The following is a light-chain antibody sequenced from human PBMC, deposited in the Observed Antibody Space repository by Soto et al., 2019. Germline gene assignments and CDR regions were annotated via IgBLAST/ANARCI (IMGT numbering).Light chain of an antibody. V-gene: IGKV1-39*01. CDR3: QQSYSTPRT. CDR2: AAS. CDR1: QSISSY. J-gene: IGKJ1*01. Sequence: DIQITQSPSSLSASLGDRVNITFRSSQSISSYLNWYQQKPGKVPKLLIYAASSLQSGVPSRFSGSGSGTDFTLTISSLQTEDFATYYCQQSYSTPRTFGKGTKVDIK.